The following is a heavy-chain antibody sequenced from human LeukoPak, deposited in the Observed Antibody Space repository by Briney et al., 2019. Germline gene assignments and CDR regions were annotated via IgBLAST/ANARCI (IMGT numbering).Heavy chain of an antibody. V-gene: IGHV4-39*06. CDR3: ARDLVEMATPGHCFDY. J-gene: IGHJ4*02. Sequence: SETLSLTCTVSGGSISSSSYYWGWIRQPPGKGLEWIGSNSGSTYYNPSLKSRVTISVDTSKNQFTLKLSSVTAADTAVYYCARDLVEMATPGHCFDYWGQGTLVTVSS. CDR2: NSGST. D-gene: IGHD5-24*01. CDR1: GGSISSSSYY.